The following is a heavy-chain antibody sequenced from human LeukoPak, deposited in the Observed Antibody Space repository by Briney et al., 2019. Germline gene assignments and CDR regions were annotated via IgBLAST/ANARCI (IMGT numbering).Heavy chain of an antibody. CDR3: ARDGGVRGVFDY. CDR2: INTDGSST. CDR1: GFTFSSYW. J-gene: IGHJ4*02. Sequence: GGSLRLSCAASGFTFSSYWMHWVRQAPGKGLVWVSRINTDGSSTSYADSVKGRFTISRDNAKNTLYLQMKSLSAEDTAVYYCARDGGVRGVFDYWGQGTLVTVSS. V-gene: IGHV3-74*01. D-gene: IGHD3-10*01.